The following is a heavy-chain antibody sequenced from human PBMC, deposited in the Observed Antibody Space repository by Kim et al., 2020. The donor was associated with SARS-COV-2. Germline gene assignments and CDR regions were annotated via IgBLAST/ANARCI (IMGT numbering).Heavy chain of an antibody. V-gene: IGHV1-8*01. CDR3: AGAKQEGVATIVY. D-gene: IGHD5-12*01. J-gene: IGHJ4*02. Sequence: YAQKFQGRVSMTRNTSISTAYMELSSLRSEDTAVYYCAGAKQEGVATIVYWGQGTLVTVSS.